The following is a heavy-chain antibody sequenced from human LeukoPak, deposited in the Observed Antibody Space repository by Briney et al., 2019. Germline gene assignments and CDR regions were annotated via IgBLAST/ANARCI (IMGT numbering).Heavy chain of an antibody. CDR2: INPNSGGT. D-gene: IGHD2-15*01. Sequence: GASVKVSCKASGYTFTGYYMHWVRQAPGQGLEWMGWINPNSGGTNYAQKFQGRVTMTRDTSISTAYMELSRLRSDDTAVYYCARDLVVGYCSGGSCYSGLHYFDYWGQGTLVTVSS. CDR1: GYTFTGYY. J-gene: IGHJ4*02. V-gene: IGHV1-2*02. CDR3: ARDLVVGYCSGGSCYSGLHYFDY.